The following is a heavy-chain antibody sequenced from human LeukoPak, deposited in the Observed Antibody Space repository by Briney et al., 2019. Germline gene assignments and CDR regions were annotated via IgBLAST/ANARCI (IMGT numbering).Heavy chain of an antibody. D-gene: IGHD1-1*01. J-gene: IGHJ4*02. CDR1: GFTFSTYA. CDR3: AKNWRIVSGNWNLFFDD. CDR2: ISDSGSGA. Sequence: GGSLRLSCAASGFTFSTYAMNWVRQAPGKGLEWVSSISDSGSGAYYADSVKGRFTISRDNSKNTLYLQMNSLRAEDTAVYYCAKNWRIVSGNWNLFFDDWGQGTLVTVSS. V-gene: IGHV3-23*01.